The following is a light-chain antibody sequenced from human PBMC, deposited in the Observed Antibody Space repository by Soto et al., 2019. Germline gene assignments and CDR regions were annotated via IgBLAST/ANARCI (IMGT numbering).Light chain of an antibody. CDR3: QQYDDWLRLT. CDR2: GAS. CDR1: QSVNIY. J-gene: IGKJ4*01. Sequence: EIVMTQSPATLSVSPGERATLSCRPSQSVNIYLAWYQQKPGQAPRLLIFGASSRATGIPARFSGSGSGTEFNLTISSLQSEDVAVYFCQQYDDWLRLTFGGGAKVDIK. V-gene: IGKV3D-15*01.